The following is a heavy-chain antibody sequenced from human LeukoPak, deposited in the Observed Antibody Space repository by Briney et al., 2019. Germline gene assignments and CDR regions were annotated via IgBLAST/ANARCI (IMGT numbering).Heavy chain of an antibody. CDR2: INHSGGT. CDR1: GGSFSGYY. CDR3: ARDRGYYDSSGYSD. V-gene: IGHV4-34*01. J-gene: IGHJ4*02. Sequence: SETLSLTCAVYGGSFSGYYWSWIRQPPGKGLEWIGEINHSGGTNYNPSLKSRVTISVDTSKNQFSLKLSSVTAADTAVYYCARDRGYYDSSGYSDWGQGTLVTVSS. D-gene: IGHD3-22*01.